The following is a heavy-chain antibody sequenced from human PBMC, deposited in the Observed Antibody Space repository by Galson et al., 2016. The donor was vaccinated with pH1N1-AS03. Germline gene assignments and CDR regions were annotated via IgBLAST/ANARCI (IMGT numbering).Heavy chain of an antibody. CDR3: VKESPKEAGDY. J-gene: IGHJ4*02. Sequence: LRLSCAASGFTLSGYGMHWARQAPGKGPEWVAFIQYDESYRNYADSVKGRFSISRDISKNTLYLQMNSLRVEDTAMFYCVKESPKEAGDYWGRGVMVTVPS. CDR2: IQYDESYR. V-gene: IGHV3-30*02. CDR1: GFTLSGYG.